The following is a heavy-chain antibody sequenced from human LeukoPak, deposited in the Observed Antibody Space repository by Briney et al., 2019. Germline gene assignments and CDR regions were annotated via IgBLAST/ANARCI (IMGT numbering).Heavy chain of an antibody. CDR3: ASLWGFRGYGFLDY. CDR1: GGSMKNYY. V-gene: IGHV4-59*12. CDR2: IHDTRGT. D-gene: IGHD3-16*01. Sequence: SETLSLTCTVSGGSMKNYYWSWIRQPPGKGLEWIGYIHDTRGTNYNPYLKSRVTISVDTSKNQFSLKLSSVTAADTAVYYCASLWGFRGYGFLDYWGQGTLVTVSS. J-gene: IGHJ4*02.